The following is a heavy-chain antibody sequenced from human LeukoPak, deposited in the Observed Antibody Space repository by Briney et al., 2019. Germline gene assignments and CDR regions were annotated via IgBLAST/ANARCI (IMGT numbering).Heavy chain of an antibody. CDR1: GFTFSSYA. J-gene: IGHJ5*02. V-gene: IGHV3-23*01. D-gene: IGHD4-11*01. Sequence: PGGSLRLSCAASGFTFSSYAMSWVRQAPGKGLEWVSAISGSGRTTYYADSVKGRFTISRDNSKNTLYLQMNSLRAEDTAVYYCAKESSNYVSVNWFDPWGQGTLVTVSS. CDR3: AKESSNYVSVNWFDP. CDR2: ISGSGRTT.